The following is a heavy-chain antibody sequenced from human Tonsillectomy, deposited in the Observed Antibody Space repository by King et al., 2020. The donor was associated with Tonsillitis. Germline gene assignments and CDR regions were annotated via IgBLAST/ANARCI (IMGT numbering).Heavy chain of an antibody. V-gene: IGHV3-30*18. D-gene: IGHD3-22*01. J-gene: IGHJ4*02. CDR1: GFTFSRYG. CDR2: ISYDGNNK. Sequence: VQLVESGGGVVQPGRSLRLSCAASGFTFSRYGMHWARQAPGKGLEWVAVISYDGNNKYYADSVKGRFTISRDNSKNTLYLQMNSLRAEDTAVYYCAKDSSSSYYYDSFVDYWGQGTLVTVSS. CDR3: AKDSSSSYYYDSFVDY.